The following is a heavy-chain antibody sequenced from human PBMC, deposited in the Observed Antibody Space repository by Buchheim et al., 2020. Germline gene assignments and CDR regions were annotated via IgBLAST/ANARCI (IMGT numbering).Heavy chain of an antibody. J-gene: IGHJ4*02. CDR1: GFTFSSYA. D-gene: IGHD2-8*01. Sequence: VQLVESGGGVVQPGRSLRLSCAASGFTFSSYAMHWVRQAPGKGLEWVAVISYDGSNKYYADSVKGRFTISRDNSKNTLYLQMNSLRAEDTAVYYCASLIQGFDDFDYWGQGTL. CDR3: ASLIQGFDDFDY. V-gene: IGHV3-30-3*01. CDR2: ISYDGSNK.